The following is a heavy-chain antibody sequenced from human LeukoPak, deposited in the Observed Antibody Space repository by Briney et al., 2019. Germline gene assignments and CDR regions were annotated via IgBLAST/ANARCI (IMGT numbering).Heavy chain of an antibody. D-gene: IGHD2-21*01. V-gene: IGHV3-30*02. CDR3: AKDICGGDCYPHGGY. J-gene: IGHJ4*02. CDR2: IPYDGSNK. Sequence: GGSLRLSCAASGFTFSNYGMHWVRQVPGKGLEWVAFIPYDGSNKYYADSLKGRFTISRDNFKNTLYLQMNSLRAEDTAIYDCAKDICGGDCYPHGGYWGQGTLVTVSS. CDR1: GFTFSNYG.